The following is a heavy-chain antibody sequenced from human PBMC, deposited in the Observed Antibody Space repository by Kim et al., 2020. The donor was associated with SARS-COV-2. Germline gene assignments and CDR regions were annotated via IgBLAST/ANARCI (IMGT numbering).Heavy chain of an antibody. CDR2: IWNDGSKK. CDR1: GFIFNSFG. CDR3: ARSVGGFAVGGVCTCSTCQGVGDWFDP. V-gene: IGHV3-33*01. Sequence: GGSLRLSCVASGFIFNSFGMLWVRQAPGKGLEWVAIIWNDGSKKYYADSVKGRFTISRDNSKNTLSLQMDSLRAEDTAVYYCARSVGGFAVGGVCTCSTCQGVGDWFDPWGQGTLVTVSS. J-gene: IGHJ5*02. D-gene: IGHD2-2*01.